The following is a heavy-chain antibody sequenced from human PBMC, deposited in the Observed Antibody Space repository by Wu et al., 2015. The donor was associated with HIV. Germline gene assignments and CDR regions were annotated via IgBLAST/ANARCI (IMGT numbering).Heavy chain of an antibody. CDR2: IIPIFGTA. J-gene: IGHJ3*02. V-gene: IGHV1-69*13. CDR3: ARFGQRITMIVEGPWAFDI. CDR1: GGTFSSYA. Sequence: QVQLVQSGAEVKKPGSSVKVSCKASGGTFSSYAISWVRQAPGQGLEWMGRIIPIFGTANYAQKFQGRVTITADESTSTAYMELSSLRSEDTAVYYCARFGQRITMIVEGPWAFDIWGQGTMVTVSS. D-gene: IGHD3-22*01.